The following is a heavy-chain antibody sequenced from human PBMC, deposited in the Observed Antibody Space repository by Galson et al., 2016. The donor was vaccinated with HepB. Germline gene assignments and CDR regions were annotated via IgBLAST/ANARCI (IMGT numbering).Heavy chain of an antibody. D-gene: IGHD2-15*01. CDR3: AKGLTPGGDYGFDV. CDR1: GFTFSNSA. Sequence: SLRLSCAASGFTFSNSAMTWVRQAPGKGLEWVSSVSGSGGSIYYADSVKDRFTISRDNSKNTLYLQMRNLRVEHTAVYYCAKGLTPGGDYGFDVWGQGTTVIVSS. CDR2: VSGSGGSI. J-gene: IGHJ6*02. V-gene: IGHV3-23*01.